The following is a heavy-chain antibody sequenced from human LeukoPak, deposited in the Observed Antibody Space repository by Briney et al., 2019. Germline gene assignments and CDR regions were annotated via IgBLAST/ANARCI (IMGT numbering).Heavy chain of an antibody. Sequence: MAGGSLRLSCAASGFTLSDYYMSWIRQTPGKGLEWVSYISSSGRTIYYADSVKGRFTISRDNAKNSLYLQMNSLRAEDTAVYYCARDLLFVGSGPFDPWGQGTLVTVSS. CDR3: ARDLLFVGSGPFDP. CDR2: ISSSGRTI. V-gene: IGHV3-11*01. J-gene: IGHJ5*02. CDR1: GFTLSDYY. D-gene: IGHD3-10*01.